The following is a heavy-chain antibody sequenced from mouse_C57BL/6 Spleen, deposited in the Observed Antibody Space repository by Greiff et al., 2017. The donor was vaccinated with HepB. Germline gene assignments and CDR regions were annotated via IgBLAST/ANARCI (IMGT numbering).Heavy chain of an antibody. CDR2: IDPEDGDT. D-gene: IGHD3-2*02. CDR1: GFNIKDYY. CDR3: TQTAQATTWFAY. V-gene: IGHV14-1*01. J-gene: IGHJ3*01. Sequence: EVMLVESGAELVRPGASVKLSCTASGFNIKDYYMHWVKQRPEQGLEWIGRIDPEDGDTEYAPKFQGKATMTADTSSNTAYLQLSSLTSEDTAVYYCTQTAQATTWFAYWGQGTLVTVSA.